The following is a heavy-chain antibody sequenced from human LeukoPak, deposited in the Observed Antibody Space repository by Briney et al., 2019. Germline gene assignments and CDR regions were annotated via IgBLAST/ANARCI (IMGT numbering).Heavy chain of an antibody. CDR1: GGSISSYY. D-gene: IGHD3-10*01. CDR2: IYTSGST. V-gene: IGHV4-4*07. CDR3: ARDMSYYGSGSYTSGTNWFDP. Sequence: SETLSLTCTVSGGSISSYYWSWIRQPAGKGLEWIGRIYTSGSTNYNPSLKSRVTMSVDTSKNQFSLELSSVTAADAAVYYCARDMSYYGSGSYTSGTNWFDPWGQGTLVTVSS. J-gene: IGHJ5*02.